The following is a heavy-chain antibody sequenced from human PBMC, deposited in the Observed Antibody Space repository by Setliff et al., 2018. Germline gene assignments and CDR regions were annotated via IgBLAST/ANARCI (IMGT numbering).Heavy chain of an antibody. D-gene: IGHD3-10*02. CDR1: GGTISTYY. V-gene: IGHV4-59*08. CDR3: ACSGSYYKTIDY. Sequence: PSETLSLTCSVSGGTISTYYWNWIRQPPGKGLEWIGYVYYSGSTNYNPFLKSRVTISVDTSKNQFSLKLSSVTAADTAVYYCACSGSYYKTIDYWGQGTLVTVSS. CDR2: VYYSGST. J-gene: IGHJ4*02.